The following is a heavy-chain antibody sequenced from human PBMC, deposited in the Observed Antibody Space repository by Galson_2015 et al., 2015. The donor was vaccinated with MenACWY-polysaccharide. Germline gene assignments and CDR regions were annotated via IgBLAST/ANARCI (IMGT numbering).Heavy chain of an antibody. CDR2: INPNSGGT. V-gene: IGHV1-2*04. CDR1: GYTFTGYY. D-gene: IGHD3-3*01. CDR3: ARETGQLEWLLSANWFDP. Sequence: SVKVSCKASGYTFTGYYMHWVRQAPGQGLEWMGWINPNSGGTNYAQKFQGWVTMTRDTSISTAYMELSRLRSDDTAVYYCARETGQLEWLLSANWFDPWGQGTLVTVSS. J-gene: IGHJ5*02.